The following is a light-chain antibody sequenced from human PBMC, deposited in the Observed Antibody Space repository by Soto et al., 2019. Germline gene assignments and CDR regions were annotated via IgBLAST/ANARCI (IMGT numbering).Light chain of an antibody. J-gene: IGLJ1*01. CDR2: EVA. CDR3: SSYTNTGTLYV. Sequence: QSVLTQPASVSGSPGQSITISCTGSRRAIGFYNYVSWYQQHPGKAPKLIIYEVAKRPSGVSSRFSGSKSGNTASLTISGLQAEDEADYHCSSYTNTGTLYVFGTGTKVTVL. V-gene: IGLV2-14*01. CDR1: RRAIGFYNY.